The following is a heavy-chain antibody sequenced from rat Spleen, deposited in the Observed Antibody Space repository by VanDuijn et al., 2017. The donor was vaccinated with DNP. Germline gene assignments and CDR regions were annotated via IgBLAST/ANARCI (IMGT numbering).Heavy chain of an antibody. CDR3: ARSTITAISNWFLY. D-gene: IGHD1-2*01. Sequence: EVQLVESGGGLVQPGRSMKLSCTASGFTFSDYSMAWVLQAPAKGLEWVASISPDGHITYYRDSVKGRFTISRDNGKSTLYLQMESLRSEDTATYYCARSTITAISNWFLYWGQGTLVTVSS. CDR2: ISPDGHIT. J-gene: IGHJ3*01. V-gene: IGHV5-25*01. CDR1: GFTFSDYS.